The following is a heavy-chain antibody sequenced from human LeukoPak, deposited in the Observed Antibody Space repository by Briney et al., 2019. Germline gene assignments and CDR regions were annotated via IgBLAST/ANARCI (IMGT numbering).Heavy chain of an antibody. CDR2: IYYTGST. CDR3: AGMRITTPTVRTLDY. D-gene: IGHD1-14*01. J-gene: IGHJ4*02. CDR1: SGSIITYY. V-gene: IGHV4-59*01. Sequence: SETLPLICTVSSGSIITYYCTCIRHHPAEELVEIMFIYYTGSTNYNRCLKSPVTISVDTSKNQFSLKLSSVTAADTAVYYCAGMRITTPTVRTLDYWGQGTLVTVSS.